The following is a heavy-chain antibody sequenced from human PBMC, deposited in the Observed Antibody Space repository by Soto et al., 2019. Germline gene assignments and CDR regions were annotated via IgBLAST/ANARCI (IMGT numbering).Heavy chain of an antibody. J-gene: IGHJ6*02. CDR1: GYXFTSYW. CDR2: IYPGDSDT. Sequence: GESLKISCKGSGYXFTSYWIGWVRQMPGKGLEWMGIIYPGDSDTRYSPSFQGQVTISADKSISTAYLQWSSLKASDTAMYYCARTAAAGKYYYGTDVWGQGTTVTVSS. CDR3: ARTAAAGKYYYGTDV. V-gene: IGHV5-51*01. D-gene: IGHD6-13*01.